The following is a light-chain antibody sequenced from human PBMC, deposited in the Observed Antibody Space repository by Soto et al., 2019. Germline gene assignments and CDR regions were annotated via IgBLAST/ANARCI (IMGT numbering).Light chain of an antibody. CDR1: KSISSW. CDR2: DAS. V-gene: IGKV1-5*01. Sequence: DIQMTQSPSSLSASVGDRVTITCRASKSISSWLAWYQQKPGKAPKLLIYDASSLESGVPSRFSGSGSGTEFTLTISSLQPDDFATYSCQHYNSYSWTFGQGTKVEIK. J-gene: IGKJ1*01. CDR3: QHYNSYSWT.